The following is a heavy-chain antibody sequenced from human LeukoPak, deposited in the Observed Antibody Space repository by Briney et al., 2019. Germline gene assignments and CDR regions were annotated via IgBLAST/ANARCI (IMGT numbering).Heavy chain of an antibody. V-gene: IGHV3-7*03. D-gene: IGHD6-19*01. Sequence: GGSLRLSCAASGFTFSSYWMSWVRQAPGKGLEWVANIKQDGSEKYYVDSVKGRFTISRDNAKNSLYLQMNSLRAEDTAVYYCAKSLYSSGWYYAFDIWGQGTMVTVSS. CDR3: AKSLYSSGWYYAFDI. J-gene: IGHJ3*02. CDR1: GFTFSSYW. CDR2: IKQDGSEK.